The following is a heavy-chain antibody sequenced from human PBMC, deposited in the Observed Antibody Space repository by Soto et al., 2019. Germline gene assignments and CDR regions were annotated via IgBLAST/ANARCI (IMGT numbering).Heavy chain of an antibody. CDR1: GFTFSSYA. V-gene: IGHV3-23*01. CDR2: MSGTGGTT. CDR3: AKAVFSSGWSPSYFDY. J-gene: IGHJ4*02. D-gene: IGHD6-19*01. Sequence: EVQLLESGGGLVQPGRSLRLSCAASGFTFSSYAMNWVRQAPGTGLEWVSAMSGTGGTTYYADSVKGRFTISRDKSKNTLYLQMNSLRVEDTAVFYCAKAVFSSGWSPSYFDYWGQGTLVTVSS.